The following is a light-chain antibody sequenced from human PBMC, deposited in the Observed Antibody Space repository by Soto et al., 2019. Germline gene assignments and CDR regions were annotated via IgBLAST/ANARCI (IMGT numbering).Light chain of an antibody. V-gene: IGKV1-12*01. CDR1: QGISSW. CDR3: QQSNSFPWT. Sequence: DIQMTQSPSSVFASVGDRVTITCRASQGISSWLDWYQQKPGKAPKLLIYAESSLESGVPSRFSGSGSGTDFTLTISSLQPEDFATYYCQQSNSFPWTFGQGTKVEIK. J-gene: IGKJ1*01. CDR2: AES.